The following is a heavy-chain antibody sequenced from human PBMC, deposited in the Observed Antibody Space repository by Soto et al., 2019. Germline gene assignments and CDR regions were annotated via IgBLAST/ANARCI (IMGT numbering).Heavy chain of an antibody. D-gene: IGHD3-10*01. CDR3: ARVRSGIVYYFDY. CDR1: GGSISSGGYY. Sequence: TLSLTCTVSGGSISSGGYYWSWIRQYPGKGLEWIGYIYYSGSTYYNPSLKSRVTISVDTSKNQFSLKLSSVTAADTAVYYCARVRSGIVYYFDYWGQGTLVTVSS. CDR2: IYYSGST. V-gene: IGHV4-31*03. J-gene: IGHJ4*02.